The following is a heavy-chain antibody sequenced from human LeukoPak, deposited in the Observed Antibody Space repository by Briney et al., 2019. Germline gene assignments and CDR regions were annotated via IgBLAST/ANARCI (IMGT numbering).Heavy chain of an antibody. Sequence: PSETLSLTSTVSGGSISRSGYYWGWIRQTPGKGLEWIGRIYYSGSTYYKSSLKSRVTISLDTSKNQFSLKLSSVTAADTAVYYCARARHGYIYGYRPNELGHFFDYWGQGTLVTVSS. J-gene: IGHJ4*02. CDR1: GGSISRSGYY. CDR3: ARARHGYIYGYRPNELGHFFDY. CDR2: IYYSGST. D-gene: IGHD5-18*01. V-gene: IGHV4-39*07.